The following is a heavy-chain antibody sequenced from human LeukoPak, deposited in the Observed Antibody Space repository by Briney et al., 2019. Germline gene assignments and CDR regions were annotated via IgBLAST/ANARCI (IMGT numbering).Heavy chain of an antibody. CDR2: MNPNSGNT. D-gene: IGHD3-22*01. V-gene: IGHV1-8*01. CDR3: ARGTGGIVVVTDAFDI. J-gene: IGHJ3*02. CDR1: GYTFTSYD. Sequence: ASVKVSCKASGYTFTSYDINWVRQATGQGLEWMGWMNPNSGNTGYAQKFQGRVTMTRNTSISTAYMELSSLRPEDTAVYYCARGTGGIVVVTDAFDIWGQGTMVTVSS.